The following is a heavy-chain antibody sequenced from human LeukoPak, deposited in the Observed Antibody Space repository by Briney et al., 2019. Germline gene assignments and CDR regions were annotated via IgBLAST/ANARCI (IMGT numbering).Heavy chain of an antibody. Sequence: PSETLSLTCTVSGGSINSYYWSWIRQPPGKGLEWIGYIYYSGSTNYNPSLKSRVTISVDTSKNQFSLKLSSVTAADTAVYYCARDRHIAAAAPLDPWGQGTLVTVSS. V-gene: IGHV4-59*01. CDR2: IYYSGST. CDR1: GGSINSYY. D-gene: IGHD6-13*01. J-gene: IGHJ5*02. CDR3: ARDRHIAAAAPLDP.